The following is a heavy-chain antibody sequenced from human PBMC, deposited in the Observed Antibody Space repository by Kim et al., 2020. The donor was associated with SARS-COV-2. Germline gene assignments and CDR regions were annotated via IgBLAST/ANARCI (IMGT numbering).Heavy chain of an antibody. CDR3: ASDSSLAAAGTGVFDL. D-gene: IGHD6-13*01. V-gene: IGHV7-4-1*02. CDR1: GYTFTWYG. Sequence: ASVKVSCKASGYTFTWYGMNWVRQAPGQGLEWMGWINTNTGNPTYAQGFTGRFVYSLDTSVSTAYLQISGLKAEDTAVYYCASDSSLAAAGTGVFDLWGRGTLVTVSS. J-gene: IGHJ2*01. CDR2: INTNTGNP.